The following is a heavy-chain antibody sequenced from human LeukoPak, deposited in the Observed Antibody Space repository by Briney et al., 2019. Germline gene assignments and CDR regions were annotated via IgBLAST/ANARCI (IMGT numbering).Heavy chain of an antibody. CDR1: GGSHRSGDYY. D-gene: IGHD2-21*02. V-gene: IGHV4-30-4*01. CDR3: AGQVVVTANFDY. CDR2: IYYSGKN. Sequence: PSETLSLTCTVSGGSHRSGDYYWRWLRQPRGRGLEGIGYIYYSGKNYYNPSRKGRVTISVDTSKSQFSLKLSSVTAADTAVYYCAGQVVVTANFDYWGQGTLVTVSS. J-gene: IGHJ4*02.